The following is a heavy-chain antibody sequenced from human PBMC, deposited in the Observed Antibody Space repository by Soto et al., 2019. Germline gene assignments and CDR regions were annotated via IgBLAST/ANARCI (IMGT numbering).Heavy chain of an antibody. CDR1: GYTFTSYA. Sequence: ASVKVSCKASGYTFTSYAMHWVRQAPGQRLEWMGWINAGNGNTKYSQKFQGRVTITRDTSASTAYMGLSSLRSEDTAVYYCARGITLPTPLDYGGQGTLVTVSS. CDR3: ARGITLPTPLDY. J-gene: IGHJ4*02. V-gene: IGHV1-3*01. CDR2: INAGNGNT. D-gene: IGHD1-20*01.